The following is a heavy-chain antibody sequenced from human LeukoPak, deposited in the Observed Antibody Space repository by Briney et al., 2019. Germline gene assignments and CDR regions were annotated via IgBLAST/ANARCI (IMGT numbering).Heavy chain of an antibody. CDR1: GFTFSTYA. Sequence: PGGSLRLSCAASGFTFSTYAMTWVRQAPGKGLEWVGFIRSKAYGGTTEYAASVKGRFTISRDDSKSIAYLQMNSLKTEDTAVFYCTTVRGFCSGRSCLGYWGQGTLVTVSS. D-gene: IGHD2-15*01. CDR3: TTVRGFCSGRSCLGY. CDR2: IRSKAYGGTT. J-gene: IGHJ4*02. V-gene: IGHV3-49*04.